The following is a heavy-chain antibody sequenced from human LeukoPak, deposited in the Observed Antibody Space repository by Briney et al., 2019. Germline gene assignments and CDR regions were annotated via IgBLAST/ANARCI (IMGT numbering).Heavy chain of an antibody. J-gene: IGHJ4*02. Sequence: TGGSLRLSCTGSGFTFGNYGMSWVRQAPGKGLEWVGLIRSKTYGGTVVYAASVKGRFTISRDDSKSIAYVQMNSLTTEDTAVYYCTSVYCSGGSCYPNLPDYRGQGTLVTVSS. V-gene: IGHV3-49*04. CDR2: IRSKTYGGTV. CDR3: TSVYCSGGSCYPNLPDY. CDR1: GFTFGNYG. D-gene: IGHD2-15*01.